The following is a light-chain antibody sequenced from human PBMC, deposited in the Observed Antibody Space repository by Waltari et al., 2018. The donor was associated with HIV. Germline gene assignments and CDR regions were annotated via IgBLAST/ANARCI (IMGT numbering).Light chain of an antibody. J-gene: IGLJ3*02. CDR3: QSYDSSLGGHGV. CDR1: SSNIGAGYD. Sequence: QSVLTQPPSVSGAPGQRVTISCTGSSSNIGAGYDVHWYQQLPGTAPKLLIYGNSNRPSGVPDRFAGSKSGTSASRAITVLQAEEEADYYCQSYDSSLGGHGVFGGGTKLTVL. V-gene: IGLV1-40*01. CDR2: GNS.